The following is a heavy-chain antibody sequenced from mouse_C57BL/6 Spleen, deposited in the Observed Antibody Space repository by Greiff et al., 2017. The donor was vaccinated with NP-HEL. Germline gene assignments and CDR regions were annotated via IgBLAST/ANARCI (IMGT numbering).Heavy chain of an antibody. CDR1: GYTFTSYW. CDR3: ARAYYGSSDFDY. CDR2: IYPGNSDT. V-gene: IGHV1-5*01. Sequence: EVQLQESGTVLARPGASVKMSCKTSGYTFTSYWMHWVKQRPGQGLEWIGAIYPGNSDTSYNQKFKGKAKLTAVTSASTAYMQLSSLTSEDSAVYYCARAYYGSSDFDYWGQGTTLTVSS. D-gene: IGHD1-1*01. J-gene: IGHJ2*01.